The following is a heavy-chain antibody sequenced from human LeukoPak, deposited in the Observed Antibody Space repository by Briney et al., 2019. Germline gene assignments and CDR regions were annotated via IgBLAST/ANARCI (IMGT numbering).Heavy chain of an antibody. V-gene: IGHV3-21*01. J-gene: IGHJ4*02. Sequence: GGSLRLSCAASGFTFSGYTMNWVRQAPGKGLEWVSSISSSSSSIYYADSVKGRFTISRDNAKNSLYLQMNSLRAEDTAVYYCARSGYNWNDVIFFDYWGQGILVTVSS. CDR3: ARSGYNWNDVIFFDY. CDR2: ISSSSSSI. D-gene: IGHD1-1*01. CDR1: GFTFSGYT.